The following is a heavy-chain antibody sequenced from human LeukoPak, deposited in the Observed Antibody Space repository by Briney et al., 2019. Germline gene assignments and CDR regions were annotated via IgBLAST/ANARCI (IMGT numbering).Heavy chain of an antibody. CDR2: ISYDGSNK. CDR1: GFTFSSYG. J-gene: IGHJ4*02. CDR3: AKSPGGTTPHYFDY. D-gene: IGHD1-7*01. V-gene: IGHV3-30*18. Sequence: GRSLRLSCAASGFTFSSYGMHWARQAPGKGLEWVAVISYDGSNKYYADSVKGRFTISRDNSKNTLYLQMNSLRAEDTAVYYCAKSPGGTTPHYFDYWGQGTLVTVSS.